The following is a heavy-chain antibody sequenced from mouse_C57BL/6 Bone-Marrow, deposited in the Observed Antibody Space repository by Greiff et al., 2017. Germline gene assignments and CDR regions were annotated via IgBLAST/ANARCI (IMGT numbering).Heavy chain of an antibody. J-gene: IGHJ4*01. V-gene: IGHV1-64*01. CDR2: MHPNGGSP. D-gene: IGHD2-4*01. Sequence: QVQLQQPGAELVKPGASVTLSCKASGYTFTNYWMHWVKQRPGPGLAWIGMMHPNGGSPDYNEKFKSEATLSVDKSSRTAYMELSSLTSEDSAVFYCARSYDSDDYTMDYWGQGTSVTVSS. CDR3: ARSYDSDDYTMDY. CDR1: GYTFTNYW.